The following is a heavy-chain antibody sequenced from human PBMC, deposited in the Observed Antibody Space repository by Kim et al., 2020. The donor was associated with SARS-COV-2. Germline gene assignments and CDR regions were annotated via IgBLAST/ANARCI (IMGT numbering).Heavy chain of an antibody. CDR1: GFTFSSYG. CDR2: IWYDGSNK. J-gene: IGHJ6*02. Sequence: GGSLRLSCAASGFTFSSYGMHWVRQAPGKGLEWVAVIWYDGSNKYYADSVKGRFTISRDNSKNTLYLQMNSLRAEDTAVYYCHIEAAAGTYYYYGMDVWGQGTTVTVSS. V-gene: IGHV3-33*01. D-gene: IGHD6-13*01. CDR3: HIEAAAGTYYYYGMDV.